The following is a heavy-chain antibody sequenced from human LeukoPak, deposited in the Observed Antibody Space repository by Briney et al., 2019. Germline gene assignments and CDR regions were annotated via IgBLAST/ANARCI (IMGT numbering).Heavy chain of an antibody. D-gene: IGHD4-17*01. CDR3: ARDFEDGDYVGPRWFDP. J-gene: IGHJ5*02. Sequence: SVKVSCKASGGTFSSYAISWVRQAPGQGLEWMGRIIPIFGIANYAQKFQGSVTITADKSTSTAYMELSSLRSEDTAVYYCARDFEDGDYVGPRWFDPWGQGTLVTVSS. CDR2: IIPIFGIA. V-gene: IGHV1-69*04. CDR1: GGTFSSYA.